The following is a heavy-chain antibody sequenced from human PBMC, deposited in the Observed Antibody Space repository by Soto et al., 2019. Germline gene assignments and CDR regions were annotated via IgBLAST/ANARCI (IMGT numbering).Heavy chain of an antibody. CDR3: ASYDFGDYVVY. Sequence: SETLSLTCTVSGGSISSYYWSWIRQPPGKGLEWIGYIYHSGSTNYNPSLKSRVTISVDTSKNQFSLNLSSVTAADTAMYYCASYDFGDYVVYWGQGTLVTVSS. D-gene: IGHD4-17*01. CDR2: IYHSGST. J-gene: IGHJ4*02. V-gene: IGHV4-59*01. CDR1: GGSISSYY.